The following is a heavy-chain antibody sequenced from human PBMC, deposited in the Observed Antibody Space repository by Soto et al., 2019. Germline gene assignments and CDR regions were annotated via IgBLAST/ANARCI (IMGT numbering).Heavy chain of an antibody. D-gene: IGHD6-13*01. Sequence: SETLSLTCTVSGGSISNSNCYWGWVRQPPGKGLEWIGSFFDSGGTYYNPSLKSRAIISVDTSKNQFSLKMSSVTAADTAIYYCARHGEHSSHGRFHPWGQGTLVTISS. CDR2: FFDSGGT. V-gene: IGHV4-39*01. CDR1: GGSISNSNCY. J-gene: IGHJ5*02. CDR3: ARHGEHSSHGRFHP.